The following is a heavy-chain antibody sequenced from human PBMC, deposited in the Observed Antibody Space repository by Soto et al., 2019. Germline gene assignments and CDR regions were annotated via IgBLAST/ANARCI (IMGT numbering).Heavy chain of an antibody. J-gene: IGHJ5*02. V-gene: IGHV3-30*18. CDR3: AKEFRFDP. CDR2: ISYDGSNK. Sequence: QVQLVESGGGVVQPGRSLRLSCAASGFTFSSYGMHWVRQAPGKGLEWVAVISYDGSNKYYADSVKGRFTISRDNSKNTLYLQMNSLRAEDTAVYYCAKEFRFDPWGQGTLVTVSS. CDR1: GFTFSSYG.